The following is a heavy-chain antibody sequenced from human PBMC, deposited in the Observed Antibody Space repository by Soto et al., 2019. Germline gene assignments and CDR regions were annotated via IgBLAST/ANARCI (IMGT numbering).Heavy chain of an antibody. D-gene: IGHD2-2*02. CDR1: GFTFSSYG. CDR3: AKDPRRYSSSTSCYSLDY. J-gene: IGHJ4*02. Sequence: QVQLVESGGGVVQPGRSLRLSCAASGFTFSSYGMHWVRQAPRKGLEWVAVISYDGSNKYYADSVKGRFTISRDNSKNTLYLQMNSLRAEDTAVYYCAKDPRRYSSSTSCYSLDYWGQGTLVTVSS. V-gene: IGHV3-30*18. CDR2: ISYDGSNK.